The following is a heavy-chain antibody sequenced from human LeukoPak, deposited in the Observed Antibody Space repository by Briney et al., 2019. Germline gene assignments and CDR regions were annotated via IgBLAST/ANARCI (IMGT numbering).Heavy chain of an antibody. J-gene: IGHJ3*02. Sequence: SENLSLTCSGSGFTISSYYWSWIRQRPGNGREGLGYVYYGGSTNYTPSLKSRVTISVDTSKNQFSLTLSSVTAADTAVYYCARVFYVWGSYRPLYAFDIWGQGTMVTVSS. CDR1: GFTISSYY. D-gene: IGHD3-16*02. V-gene: IGHV4-59*01. CDR3: ARVFYVWGSYRPLYAFDI. CDR2: VYYGGST.